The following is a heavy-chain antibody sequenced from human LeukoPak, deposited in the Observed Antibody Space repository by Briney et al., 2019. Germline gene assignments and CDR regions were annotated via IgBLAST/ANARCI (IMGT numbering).Heavy chain of an antibody. V-gene: IGHV3-21*01. CDR3: ARDHNVYDSGGGFDP. D-gene: IGHD3-10*01. Sequence: RGSRALCGAAPGFAFSGYRVNWVCQAPGKGLEWVSSMTSSGSYIYYEDSVKGRFTIYRDNAKNSLYLQMNSLRAADTAVYYCARDHNVYDSGGGFDPWGQVTLVTVSS. CDR2: MTSSGSYI. J-gene: IGHJ5*02. CDR1: GFAFSGYR.